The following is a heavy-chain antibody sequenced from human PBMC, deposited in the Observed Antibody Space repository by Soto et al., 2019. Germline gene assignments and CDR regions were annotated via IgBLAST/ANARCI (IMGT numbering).Heavy chain of an antibody. D-gene: IGHD2-2*01. CDR1: GGSISSYY. J-gene: IGHJ4*02. Sequence: SETLSLTCTVSGGSISSYYLSWIRQPPGKGLEWIGYIYYSGSTNYNPSLKSRVTISVDTSKNQFSLKLSSVTAADTAVYYCARLGYCSSTSCYVLILDYWGQGTLVTVSS. CDR2: IYYSGST. V-gene: IGHV4-59*01. CDR3: ARLGYCSSTSCYVLILDY.